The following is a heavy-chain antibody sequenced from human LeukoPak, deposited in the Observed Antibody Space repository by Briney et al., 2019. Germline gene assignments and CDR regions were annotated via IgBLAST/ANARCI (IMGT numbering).Heavy chain of an antibody. V-gene: IGHV4-34*01. Sequence: SETLSLTCAVYGGSFSGYYWSWIRQPPGKGLEWIGEINHSGSANYNPSLKSRVTISVDTSKNQFSLKLSSVTAADTAVYYCARGSDYDILTGYYGMDVWGQGTTVTVSS. CDR2: INHSGSA. CDR1: GGSFSGYY. CDR3: ARGSDYDILTGYYGMDV. D-gene: IGHD3-9*01. J-gene: IGHJ6*02.